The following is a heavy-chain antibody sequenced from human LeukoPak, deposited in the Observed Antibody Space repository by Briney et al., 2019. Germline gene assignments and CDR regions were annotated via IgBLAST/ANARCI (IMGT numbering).Heavy chain of an antibody. J-gene: IGHJ5*02. CDR1: GGSFSGYY. V-gene: IGHV4-34*01. D-gene: IGHD6-13*01. CDR3: ARGGNSWYRGWFDP. Sequence: SETLSLTCAVYGGSFSGYYWSWIRQPPGKGLEWIGEINHSGSTNYNPSLKSRVTISVDTSKNQFSLKLSSVTAADTGVYYCARGGNSWYRGWFDPWGQGTLVTVSS. CDR2: INHSGST.